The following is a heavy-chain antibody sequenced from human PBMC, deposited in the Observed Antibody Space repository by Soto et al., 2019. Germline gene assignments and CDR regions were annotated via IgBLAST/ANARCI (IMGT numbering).Heavy chain of an antibody. CDR2: ISFKGGDT. J-gene: IGHJ5*02. CDR1: GFTFSSYA. Sequence: EVQLVESGGGLVQPGGSLSISCSASGFTFSSYAMHWVRQAPGKGLQYVSTISFKGGDTDYADSVKGRFTISRDNSKNTLYLQMSSLRAEDTAVYYCVKDRGCCTLNCYPGNWFDPWGQGTLVTVSS. CDR3: VKDRGCCTLNCYPGNWFDP. V-gene: IGHV3-64D*06. D-gene: IGHD2-21*02.